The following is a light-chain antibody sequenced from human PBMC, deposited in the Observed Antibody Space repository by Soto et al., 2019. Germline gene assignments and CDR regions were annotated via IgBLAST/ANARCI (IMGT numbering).Light chain of an antibody. CDR1: SSDVGGYNY. CDR3: TSYTSSSPYV. J-gene: IGLJ1*01. CDR2: EVR. V-gene: IGLV2-14*01. Sequence: LTQPASVSGSPGQSITISCTGTSSDVGGYNYVSWYQQHPGKAPKLMIYEVRNRPSGISNRFSGSKSGNTASLTISGLQAEDEADYYCTSYTSSSPYVFGTGTKVTV.